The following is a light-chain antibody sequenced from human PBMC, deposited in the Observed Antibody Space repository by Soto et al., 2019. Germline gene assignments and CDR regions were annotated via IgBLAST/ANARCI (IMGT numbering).Light chain of an antibody. V-gene: IGKV3-20*01. CDR3: QQYNSYRA. CDR2: GAS. CDR1: QSVSGNY. Sequence: EIVLTQSPDTLSLSPGERATLSCRASQSVSGNYLAWYQQKPGQAPRLIIYGASSGATGIPDRFRGSGSGTDFTLTINRLEPDDFATYYCQQYNSYRAFGQGTKVEI. J-gene: IGKJ1*01.